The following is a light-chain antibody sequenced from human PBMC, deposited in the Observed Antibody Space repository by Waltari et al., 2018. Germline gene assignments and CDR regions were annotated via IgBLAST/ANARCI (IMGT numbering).Light chain of an antibody. V-gene: IGKV3-15*01. Sequence: ELVMTQSPVTLSVSPGERATLSCRASKSVSSKLAWYQQKPGQAPRLLIYDASTRAAGIPVRFAGSGSGTEFTLSISSVESEDFALYYCQQYDHWPQYTFGQGTKLQIK. CDR1: KSVSSK. CDR3: QQYDHWPQYT. CDR2: DAS. J-gene: IGKJ2*01.